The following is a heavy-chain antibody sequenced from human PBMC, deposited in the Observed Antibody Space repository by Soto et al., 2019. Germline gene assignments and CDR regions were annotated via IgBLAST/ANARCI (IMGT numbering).Heavy chain of an antibody. D-gene: IGHD2-21*01. J-gene: IGHJ4*02. CDR3: VRGGGGGLFEH. Sequence: HPGGSLRLSCAASGFTFSRYEMNWIRQAPGKGLEWLSHISPKSTFRNYADSVKGRFTISRDNTESSLFLQMNSLGVDDTAVYSCVRGGGGGLFEHWGQGVLVTVSS. V-gene: IGHV3-48*03. CDR2: ISPKSTFR. CDR1: GFTFSRYE.